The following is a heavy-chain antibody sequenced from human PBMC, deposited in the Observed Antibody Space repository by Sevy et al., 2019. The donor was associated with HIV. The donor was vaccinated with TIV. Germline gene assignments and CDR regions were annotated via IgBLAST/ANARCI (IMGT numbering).Heavy chain of an antibody. J-gene: IGHJ4*02. CDR2: IYYSGST. CDR3: ARDTKGYFDY. V-gene: IGHV4-61*01. CDR1: GGSVSSGSYY. Sequence: ETLSLTCTVSGGSVSSGSYYWSWIRQPPGKGLEWIGYIYYSGSTNYNPSLKSRVTISVDTSKNQFSLKLSSVTAADTAVYYCARDTKGYFDYWGQGTLVTVSS.